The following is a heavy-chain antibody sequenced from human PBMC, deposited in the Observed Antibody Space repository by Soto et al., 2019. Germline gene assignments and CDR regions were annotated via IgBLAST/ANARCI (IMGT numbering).Heavy chain of an antibody. CDR3: ASQRITIFGVIISDGMDV. CDR2: IYHRGNT. CDR1: GGSISSVDYY. D-gene: IGHD3-3*01. V-gene: IGHV4-30-4*01. Sequence: TLSLTCTVSGGSISSVDYYWSWIRQPPGKGLEWIGYIYHRGNTYYSPSLKSRLRISVDTSKNQFSLNLTSVTAADTAVYYCASQRITIFGVIISDGMDVWGQGTTVTVSS. J-gene: IGHJ6*02.